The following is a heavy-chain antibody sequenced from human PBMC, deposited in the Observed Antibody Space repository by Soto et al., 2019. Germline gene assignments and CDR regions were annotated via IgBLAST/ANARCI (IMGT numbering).Heavy chain of an antibody. J-gene: IGHJ4*02. CDR1: RGSISSGDYY. CDR2: IYYSGSP. D-gene: IGHD3-22*01. V-gene: IGHV4-30-4*01. Sequence: NPSETLSLTCTVSRGSISSGDYYWSWIRQPPGKGLEWIGYIYYSGSPYYNPSLKRRVTISVDTSKNQFSLKLSSVTAADTAVYYCARARFSYYDSSGYSFDYWGQGALVTVAS. CDR3: ARARFSYYDSSGYSFDY.